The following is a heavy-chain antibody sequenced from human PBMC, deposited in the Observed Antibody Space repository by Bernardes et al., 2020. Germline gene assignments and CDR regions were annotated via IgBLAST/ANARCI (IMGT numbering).Heavy chain of an antibody. CDR2: IIPIFGTA. CDR3: ASPITIFGVASGAFDI. CDR1: GGTFSSYA. D-gene: IGHD3-3*01. V-gene: IGHV1-69*13. J-gene: IGHJ3*02. Sequence: SVKVSCKASGGTFSSYAISWVRQAPGQGLEWMGGIIPIFGTANYAQKFQGRVTITADESTSTAYMELSSLRSEDTAVYYCASPITIFGVASGAFDIWGQGTMVTVSS.